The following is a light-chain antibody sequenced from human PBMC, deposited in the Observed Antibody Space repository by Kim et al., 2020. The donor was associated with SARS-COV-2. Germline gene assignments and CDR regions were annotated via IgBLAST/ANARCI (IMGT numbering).Light chain of an antibody. J-gene: IGKJ3*01. CDR2: GAS. CDR3: QQYYNWPFT. Sequence: VSPGEGATLSCRASQSVSSSLAWYQQKPGQAPRFLIYGASTRATGVPARFSGGGSGTEFTLTITGLQSEDFAVYYCQQYYNWPFTFGPGTKVDIK. V-gene: IGKV3-15*01. CDR1: QSVSSS.